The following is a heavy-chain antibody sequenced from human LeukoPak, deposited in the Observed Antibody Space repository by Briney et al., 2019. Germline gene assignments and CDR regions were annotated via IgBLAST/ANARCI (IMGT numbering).Heavy chain of an antibody. CDR2: YDPADGEP. CDR1: GYTLTEVS. Sequence: GASVKVSCKISGYTLTEVSMHWVRQVPGKGLEWMAEYDPADGEPIYAQKFQGRVTMSEDTSTDTAYMDLSSLRSEDTAVYYCATEVVGYGDVHYFDSWGQGTLVTVSS. CDR3: ATEVVGYGDVHYFDS. D-gene: IGHD4-17*01. V-gene: IGHV1-24*01. J-gene: IGHJ4*02.